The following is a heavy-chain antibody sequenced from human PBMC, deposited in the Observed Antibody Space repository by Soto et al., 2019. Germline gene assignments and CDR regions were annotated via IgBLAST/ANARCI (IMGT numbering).Heavy chain of an antibody. Sequence: EEQLLESGGGLVQPGGSLRLSCAASGFTFASNAMNWVRQAPGKGLQWVSTITDSSGRTYYADSVKGRFTISRDNSKNTLSLQMNNLRAEDTAIYYCAKDLGSSSPNWFDPWGPGTLVTVSS. J-gene: IGHJ5*02. CDR3: AKDLGSSSPNWFDP. D-gene: IGHD6-6*01. CDR2: ITDSSGRT. CDR1: GFTFASNA. V-gene: IGHV3-23*01.